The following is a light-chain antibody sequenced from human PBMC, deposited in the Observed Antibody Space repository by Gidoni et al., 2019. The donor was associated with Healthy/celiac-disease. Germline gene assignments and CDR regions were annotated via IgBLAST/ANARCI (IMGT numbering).Light chain of an antibody. CDR1: QGVSSY. Sequence: EIVLTQSPATLSLSPGERATLSCRASQGVSSYLAWYQQKPGQAPRLLIYDASTRATGIPPRFSGSGSGTDFTLTISSLEPEDFAVYYCQQRSNWPGLTFGGXTKVEIK. J-gene: IGKJ4*01. V-gene: IGKV3-11*01. CDR3: QQRSNWPGLT. CDR2: DAS.